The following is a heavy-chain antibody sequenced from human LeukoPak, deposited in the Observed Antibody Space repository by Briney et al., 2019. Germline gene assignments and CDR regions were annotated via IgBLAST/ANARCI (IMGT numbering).Heavy chain of an antibody. CDR1: GFTFSSYG. CDR3: AKIDGSSSWYGVDY. D-gene: IGHD6-13*01. Sequence: GGSLRLSCAASGFTFSSYGMHWVRQAPGKGLEWVAFIRYDGSNKYYADSVKGRFTISRDNSKNTLYLQMNSLRAEDTAVYYCAKIDGSSSWYGVDYWGQGTLVTVSS. CDR2: IRYDGSNK. J-gene: IGHJ4*02. V-gene: IGHV3-30*02.